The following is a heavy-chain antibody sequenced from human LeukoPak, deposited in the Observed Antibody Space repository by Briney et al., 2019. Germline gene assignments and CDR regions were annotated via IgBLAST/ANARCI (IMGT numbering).Heavy chain of an antibody. CDR1: GGSISSYY. CDR2: IYYSGST. D-gene: IGHD1-14*01. Sequence: PSETLSLTCTVSGGSISSYYWSWIQQPPGKGLGWIGYIYYSGSTNYNPSPKSRVNISVDTSKNQFSLKLSSVTAADTAVYYCASKLNRDPPFDYWGQGTLVTVSS. J-gene: IGHJ4*02. CDR3: ASKLNRDPPFDY. V-gene: IGHV4-59*01.